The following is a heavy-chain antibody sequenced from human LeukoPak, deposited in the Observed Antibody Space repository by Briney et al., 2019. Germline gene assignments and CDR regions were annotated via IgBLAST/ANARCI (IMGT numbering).Heavy chain of an antibody. CDR1: GGSISSSSYY. J-gene: IGHJ4*02. CDR2: IIYSGST. V-gene: IGHV4-39*07. D-gene: IGHD3-3*01. Sequence: SETLSLACTVSGGSISSSSYYWGWIRQPPGKGLEWIGSIIYSGSTYYNPSLKSRVTISVDTSKNQFSLKLNSVTAADAAVHYCVSGKYYDFWSDHYLQHIDYWGQGTLVTVSS. CDR3: VSGKYYDFWSDHYLQHIDY.